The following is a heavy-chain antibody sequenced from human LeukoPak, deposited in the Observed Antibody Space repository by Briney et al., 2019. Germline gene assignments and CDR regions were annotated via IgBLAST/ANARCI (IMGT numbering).Heavy chain of an antibody. J-gene: IGHJ4*02. CDR2: IYDSGRT. V-gene: IGHV4-4*02. CDR3: ARLLSSTSYYPTG. CDR1: GCSISSSNR. Sequence: TSETLSLTCAVSGCSISSSNRWWWVRQPPGKGLEWIGEIYDSGRTNYNPSLKSRVSISVDKSKNHFSPKMSSVTAADTAVYYCARLLSSTSYYPTGWGQGTMVTVSS. D-gene: IGHD2-2*01.